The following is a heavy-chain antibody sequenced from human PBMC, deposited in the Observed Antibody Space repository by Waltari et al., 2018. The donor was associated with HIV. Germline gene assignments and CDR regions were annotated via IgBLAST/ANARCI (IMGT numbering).Heavy chain of an antibody. J-gene: IGHJ4*02. CDR3: ARSPRPSSGYRGLDY. CDR2: ISYDGSNK. V-gene: IGHV3-30-3*01. CDR1: GFTFSCYA. Sequence: QVQLVESGGGVVQPGRSLRLSCAASGFTFSCYAWHWVPQAPGKGLEWVAVISYDGSNKYYADSVKGRFTISRDNSKNTLYLQMNSLRAEDTAVYYCARSPRPSSGYRGLDYWGQGTLVTVSS. D-gene: IGHD3-22*01.